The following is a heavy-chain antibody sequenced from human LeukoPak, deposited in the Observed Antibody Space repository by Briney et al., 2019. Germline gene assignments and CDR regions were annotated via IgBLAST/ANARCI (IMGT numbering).Heavy chain of an antibody. CDR1: GYTFTGYY. V-gene: IGHV1-2*02. CDR2: INPNSGGT. Sequence: ASVKVSCKASGYTFTGYYMHWVRQAPGQGLEWMGWINPNSGGTNYAQKFQGRVTMTRDTSISTAYMELSRLRSDDTAVYYCTRHAPVPVIGHGMGVWGQGTTVTVSS. CDR3: TRHAPVPVIGHGMGV. J-gene: IGHJ6*02. D-gene: IGHD3-10*01.